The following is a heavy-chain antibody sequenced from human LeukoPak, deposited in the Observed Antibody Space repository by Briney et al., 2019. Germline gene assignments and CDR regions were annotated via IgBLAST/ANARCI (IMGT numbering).Heavy chain of an antibody. CDR3: ARDGGATVRLSAFDI. V-gene: IGHV1-2*02. J-gene: IGHJ3*02. D-gene: IGHD1-26*01. CDR2: INPNSGGT. CDR1: GYTFTGYY. Sequence: GASVKVSCKASGYTFTGYYMHWVRQAPGQGLEWMGWINPNSGGTNYAQKFQGRVTMTRDTSISTAYMELSRLRSDDTALYYCARDGGATVRLSAFDIWGQGTMVTVSS.